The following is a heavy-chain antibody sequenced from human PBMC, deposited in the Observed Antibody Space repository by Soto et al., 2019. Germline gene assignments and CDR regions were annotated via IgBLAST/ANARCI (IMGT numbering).Heavy chain of an antibody. CDR2: ISFDGSSE. J-gene: IGHJ4*02. V-gene: IGHV3-30*04. CDR1: GFTFSTHA. CDR3: ARSVRGVVNTGIDY. Sequence: GGSLRLSCVVSGFTFSTHAMYWVRQAPGKGLEWVALISFDGSSEYYADSVEGRFTISRDNSKDTLYLQMNSLRAEDTAVFYCARSVRGVVNTGIDYWGQGTLVTVSS. D-gene: IGHD3-10*01.